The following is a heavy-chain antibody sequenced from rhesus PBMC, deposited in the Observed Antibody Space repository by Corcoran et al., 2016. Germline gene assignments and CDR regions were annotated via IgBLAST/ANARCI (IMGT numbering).Heavy chain of an antibody. CDR3: ARVCSSTYCSYWYFDL. CDR2: ICGRGGGT. J-gene: IGHJ2*01. CDR1: GGSISDDYY. V-gene: IGHV4-106*01. D-gene: IGHD2-15*01. Sequence: QVQRQESGPGLVKPSETLSLTCAVSGGSISDDYYWSWIRQPPGKGLEWIGYICGRGGGTNYTPSLNNRVTISIDTSKTQFSLKLSSVTAAGTAVYYCARVCSSTYCSYWYFDLWGPGTPITISS.